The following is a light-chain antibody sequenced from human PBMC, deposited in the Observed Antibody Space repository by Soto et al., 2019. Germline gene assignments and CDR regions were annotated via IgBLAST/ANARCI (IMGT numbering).Light chain of an antibody. CDR1: SSDVGGYNY. Sequence: QSALTQPASVSGSPGQSITISCTGTSSDVGGYNYVSWYQQHPGKAPKLMIYDVSNRPSGVSNRFSGSKSGNTASLTISGLQPDDEDDYYCSSYTSSSTHNYVFGTGTKLTVL. CDR3: SSYTSSSTHNYV. V-gene: IGLV2-14*01. J-gene: IGLJ1*01. CDR2: DVS.